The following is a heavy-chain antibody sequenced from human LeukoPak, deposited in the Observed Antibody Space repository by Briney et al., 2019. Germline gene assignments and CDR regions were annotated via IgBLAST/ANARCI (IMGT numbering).Heavy chain of an antibody. CDR3: ASDNGVAVDTAMARD. CDR1: GGSISSSSYY. J-gene: IGHJ4*02. CDR2: IYYGGNT. D-gene: IGHD5-18*01. V-gene: IGHV4-39*07. Sequence: SETLSLTCTVSGGSISSSSYYWGWIRQPPGKGLEWIGSIYYGGNTYYNPSLKSRVTISVDTSKNQFSLKLSSVTAADTAVYYCASDNGVAVDTAMARDWGQGTLVTVSS.